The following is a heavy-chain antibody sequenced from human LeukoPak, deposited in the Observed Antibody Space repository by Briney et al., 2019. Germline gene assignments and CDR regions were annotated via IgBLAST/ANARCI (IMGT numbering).Heavy chain of an antibody. V-gene: IGHV1-2*02. D-gene: IGHD3-9*01. Sequence: VASVKVSCKASGYTFTGYYMHWVRQAPGQGLERMGWINPNSGGTNYAQKFQGRVTMTRDTSISTAYMELSRLRSDDTAVYYCARFSAHFDWLLTYFDYWGQGTLVTVSS. CDR2: INPNSGGT. CDR3: ARFSAHFDWLLTYFDY. CDR1: GYTFTGYY. J-gene: IGHJ4*02.